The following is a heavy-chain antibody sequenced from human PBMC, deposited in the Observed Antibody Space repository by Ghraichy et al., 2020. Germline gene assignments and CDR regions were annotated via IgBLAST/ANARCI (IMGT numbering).Heavy chain of an antibody. Sequence: SETLSLTCTVSGGSINNNNYYWGWIRQPPGKGLEWIGSIYYRGCTYYNPSLRSRVTISVDTSKNQFSLEVTSVTAADTAPYYCARQSSIQWFGEAFFDSWGQGTLVTVSS. CDR1: GGSINNNNYY. J-gene: IGHJ4*02. D-gene: IGHD3-10*01. CDR3: ARQSSIQWFGEAFFDS. V-gene: IGHV4-39*01. CDR2: IYYRGCT.